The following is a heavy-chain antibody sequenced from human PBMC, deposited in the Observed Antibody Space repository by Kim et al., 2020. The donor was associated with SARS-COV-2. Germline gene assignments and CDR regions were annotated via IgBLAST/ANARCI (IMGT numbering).Heavy chain of an antibody. CDR3: AKGTVDTAMATGY. Sequence: YADSVKGRFTISRDNSKNTLYLQMNSLRAEDTAVYYCAKGTVDTAMATGYWGQGTLVTVSS. J-gene: IGHJ4*02. D-gene: IGHD5-18*01. V-gene: IGHV3-23*01.